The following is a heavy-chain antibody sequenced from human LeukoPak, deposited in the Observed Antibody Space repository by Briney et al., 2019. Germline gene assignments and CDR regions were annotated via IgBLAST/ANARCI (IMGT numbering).Heavy chain of an antibody. D-gene: IGHD3-16*02. J-gene: IGHJ4*02. Sequence: PSETLSLTCTVSGGSISSYYWSWIRQPPGKGLKWIGYIYYSGSTNYNPSLKSRVTISVDTSKNQFSLKLSSVTAADTAVYYCARRHLLSGLDYWGQGTLVTVSS. CDR3: ARRHLLSGLDY. CDR1: GGSISSYY. V-gene: IGHV4-59*08. CDR2: IYYSGST.